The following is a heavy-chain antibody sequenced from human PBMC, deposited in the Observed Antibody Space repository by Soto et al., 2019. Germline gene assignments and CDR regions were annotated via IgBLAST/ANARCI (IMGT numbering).Heavy chain of an antibody. CDR1: GGTFSSYA. V-gene: IGHV1-69*06. CDR3: ARVGEIAAAGTLEENWFDP. Sequence: SVKVSCKASGGTFSSYAISWVRQAPGQGLEWMGGITPIFGTANYAQKFQGRVTITADKSTSTAYMELSSLRSEDTAVYYCARVGEIAAAGTLEENWFDPWGQGTLVTVSS. J-gene: IGHJ5*02. CDR2: ITPIFGTA. D-gene: IGHD6-13*01.